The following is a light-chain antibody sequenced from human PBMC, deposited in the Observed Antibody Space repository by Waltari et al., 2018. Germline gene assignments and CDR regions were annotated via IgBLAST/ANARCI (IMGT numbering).Light chain of an antibody. CDR1: HGVLSVNNRTY. CDR2: RAT. V-gene: IGKV4-1*01. CDR3: QQYLSAPFT. Sequence: DIVMTQSPASLAVSLGEWATIHCKSRHGVLSVNNRTYLAWYQHKPGQPPKLLFYRATTRESGVPDRFSGSGSGTDFTLTISSLQAEDVAVYYCQQYLSAPFTFGQGTRLEIK. J-gene: IGKJ5*01.